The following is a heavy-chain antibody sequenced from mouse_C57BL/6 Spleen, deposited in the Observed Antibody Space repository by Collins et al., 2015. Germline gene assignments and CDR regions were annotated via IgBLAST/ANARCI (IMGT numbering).Heavy chain of an antibody. J-gene: IGHJ3*01. CDR2: IYPRSGNT. CDR3: ASIYDGYYGWFAY. D-gene: IGHD2-3*01. V-gene: IGHV1-81*01. Sequence: QVQLQQSGSELARPGASVKLSCKASGYTFTSYALSWVKQRTGQGLEWIGEIYPRSGNTYYNEKFKGKATLTADKSSSTAYMELHSLTSGDSAVYFCASIYDGYYGWFAYWGQGTLVTVSA. CDR1: GYTFTSYA.